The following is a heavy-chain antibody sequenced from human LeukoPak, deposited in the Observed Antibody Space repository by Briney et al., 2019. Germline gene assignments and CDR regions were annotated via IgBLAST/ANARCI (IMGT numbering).Heavy chain of an antibody. D-gene: IGHD2-15*01. Sequence: GGSLGLSCTASGFTFGDYAMSWVRQAPGKGLEWVGFIRSKAYGGTTEYAASVKGRFTISRDDSKSIAYLQMNSLKTEDTAVYYCTREVVVAAPLDYWGQGTPVTVSS. V-gene: IGHV3-49*04. CDR3: TREVVVAAPLDY. J-gene: IGHJ4*02. CDR2: IRSKAYGGTT. CDR1: GFTFGDYA.